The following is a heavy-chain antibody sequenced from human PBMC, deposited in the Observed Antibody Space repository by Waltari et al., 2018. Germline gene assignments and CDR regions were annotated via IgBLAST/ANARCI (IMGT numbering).Heavy chain of an antibody. Sequence: EVQLVESGGGLVQPGGSLRLSGAAYGFTFSSYEMNLVRQAPGKGLVWVSYISSSGSTIYYADSVKGRFTISRDNAKNSLYLQMNSLRAEDTAVYYCARDYGGYNWFDPWGQGTLVTVSS. CDR3: ARDYGGYNWFDP. CDR2: ISSSGSTI. J-gene: IGHJ5*02. D-gene: IGHD4-17*01. V-gene: IGHV3-48*03. CDR1: GFTFSSYE.